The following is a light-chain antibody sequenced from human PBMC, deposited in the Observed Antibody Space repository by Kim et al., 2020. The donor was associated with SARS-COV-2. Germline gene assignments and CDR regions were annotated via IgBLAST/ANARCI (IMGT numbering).Light chain of an antibody. Sequence: RQTPHLTYTGNSHMVANPGAAWRQQHQGHPPNLLSYRNNNRPSGISERFSASRSGNTTSLTVTGLQPEDEADYYCSALDSSLSGRVFGGGTQLTVL. CDR3: SALDSSLSGRV. CDR1: SHMVANPG. V-gene: IGLV10-54*02. CDR2: RNN. J-gene: IGLJ3*02.